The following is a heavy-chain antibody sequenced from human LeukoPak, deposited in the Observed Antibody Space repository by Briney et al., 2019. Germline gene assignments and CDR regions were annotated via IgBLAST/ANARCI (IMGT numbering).Heavy chain of an antibody. CDR3: ARGTRELLTGFDY. J-gene: IGHJ4*02. D-gene: IGHD3-9*01. CDR2: INHSGST. V-gene: IGHV4-34*01. Sequence: ASETLSLTCTVSGGSIANYYWSWIRQPPGKGLEWIGEINHSGSTNYNPSLKSRVTISVDTSKNQFSLKLSSVTAADTAVYYCARGTRELLTGFDYWGQGTLVTVSS. CDR1: GGSIANYY.